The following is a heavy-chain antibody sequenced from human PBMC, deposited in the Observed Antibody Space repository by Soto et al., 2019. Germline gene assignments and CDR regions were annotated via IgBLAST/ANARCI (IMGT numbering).Heavy chain of an antibody. CDR2: IIPIFGTA. V-gene: IGHV1-69*06. CDR1: GGTFSSYA. Sequence: SVKVSCKASGGTFSSYAISWVRQAPGQGLEWMGGIIPIFGTANYAQKFQGRVTITADKSTSTAYMELSSLRSEDTAVYYCARSRRPVGGYCSGGSCYPVGYWGQGTLVTVYS. J-gene: IGHJ4*02. CDR3: ARSRRPVGGYCSGGSCYPVGY. D-gene: IGHD2-15*01.